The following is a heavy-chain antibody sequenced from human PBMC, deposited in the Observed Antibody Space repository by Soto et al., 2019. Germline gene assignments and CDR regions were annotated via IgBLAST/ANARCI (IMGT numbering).Heavy chain of an antibody. CDR2: INPNGGGT. D-gene: IGHD2-15*01. Sequence: ASVKVSCKASGYTFTGYYMHWVRQAPGQGLEWMGGINPNGGGTNYAQKFQGRVTMTRDTSISTAYMELSRLRSDDTAVYYCARGGYCSGGSCYSVELNWFDPWGRGTLVTVSS. CDR1: GYTFTGYY. CDR3: ARGGYCSGGSCYSVELNWFDP. J-gene: IGHJ5*02. V-gene: IGHV1-2*02.